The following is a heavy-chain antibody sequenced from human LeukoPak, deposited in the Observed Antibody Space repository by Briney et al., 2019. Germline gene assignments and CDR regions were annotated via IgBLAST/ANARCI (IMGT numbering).Heavy chain of an antibody. Sequence: GGSLRLSCAASGFTFSSYAMSWVRQAPGKGLEWVSAISGSGGSTYYADSVKGRFTISRDNSKNTLYLQMNSLRAEDTAVYYCAKAVEGFYYYYMDVWGKGTTVTVSS. CDR1: GFTFSSYA. D-gene: IGHD5-24*01. V-gene: IGHV3-23*01. CDR3: AKAVEGFYYYYMDV. CDR2: ISGSGGST. J-gene: IGHJ6*03.